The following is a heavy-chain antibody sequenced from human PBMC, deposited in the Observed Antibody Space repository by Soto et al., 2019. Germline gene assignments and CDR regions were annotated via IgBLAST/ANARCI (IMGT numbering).Heavy chain of an antibody. CDR1: GGSISSGDYY. V-gene: IGHV2-70*16. D-gene: IGHD6-6*01. Sequence: TLSLTCTVSGGSISSGDYYWSRIRQPPGKGLEWIARIDWDDDKFYSTSLKTRLTISKDTSKNQVVLTMTNMDPVDTATYYCARMAYSSSSHPFFDYWGQGTLVTVSS. CDR2: IDWDDDK. CDR3: ARMAYSSSSHPFFDY. J-gene: IGHJ4*02.